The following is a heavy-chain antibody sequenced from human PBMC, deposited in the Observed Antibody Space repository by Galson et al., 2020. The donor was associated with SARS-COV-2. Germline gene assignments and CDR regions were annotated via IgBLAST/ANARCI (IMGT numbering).Heavy chain of an antibody. CDR1: GASFSGSY. D-gene: IGHD2-21*02. V-gene: IGHV4-34*01. CDR3: AREENFFLVVTATRMCYFDY. Sequence: SETLSLTCAVYGASFSGSYWSWIRQPPGTGPEWIGEINSSGTTNYNPSLTTQLPIPVDTSKNHFSLKLSSVTAADTAVYYCAREENFFLVVTATRMCYFDYWGRGTLATVSS. J-gene: IGHJ4*02. CDR2: INSSGTT.